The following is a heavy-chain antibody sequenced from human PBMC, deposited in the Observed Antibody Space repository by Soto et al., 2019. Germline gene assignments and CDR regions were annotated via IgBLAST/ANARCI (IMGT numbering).Heavy chain of an antibody. D-gene: IGHD3-22*01. V-gene: IGHV4-61*08. J-gene: IGHJ4*02. CDR2: IYYSGST. CDR1: GGSISSGDYY. CDR3: ARVAAPPYYYDSSGPFDC. Sequence: PSETLSLTCTVSGGSISSGDYYWSWIRQPPGKGLEWIGYIYYSGSTNYNPSLKSRVTISVDTSKNQFSLKLSSVTAADTAVYYCARVAAPPYYYDSSGPFDCWGPGTLVTGSS.